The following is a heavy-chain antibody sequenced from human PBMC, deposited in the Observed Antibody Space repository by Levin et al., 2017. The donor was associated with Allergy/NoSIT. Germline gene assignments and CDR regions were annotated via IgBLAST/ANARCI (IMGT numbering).Heavy chain of an antibody. V-gene: IGHV3-23*01. CDR3: AKGGEMATTFSYFDY. J-gene: IGHJ4*02. D-gene: IGHD5-24*01. CDR2: ISGSGGST. Sequence: GGSLRLSCAASGFTFSSYAMSWVRQAPGKGLEWVSAISGSGGSTYYADSVKGRFTISRDNSKNTLYLQMNSLRAEDTAVYYCAKGGEMATTFSYFDYWGQGTLVTVSS. CDR1: GFTFSSYA.